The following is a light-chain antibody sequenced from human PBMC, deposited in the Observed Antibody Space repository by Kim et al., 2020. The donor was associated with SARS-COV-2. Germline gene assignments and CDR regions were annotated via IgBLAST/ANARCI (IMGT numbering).Light chain of an antibody. Sequence: DIQLTQSPSSLSASVGDRVTLTCQATQDMNNFLNWYQQKPGKAPKLLIYDASNLAAGVPSRFSGSGSGTEFTFTISSLQPEDIAMYYCQQYDDLPITFGQGTRLEI. CDR2: DAS. CDR3: QQYDDLPIT. CDR1: QDMNNF. V-gene: IGKV1-33*01. J-gene: IGKJ5*01.